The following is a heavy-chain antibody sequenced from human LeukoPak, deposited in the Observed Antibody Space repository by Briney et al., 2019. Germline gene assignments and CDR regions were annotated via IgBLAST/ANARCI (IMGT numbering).Heavy chain of an antibody. D-gene: IGHD2-2*01. V-gene: IGHV3-13*01. Sequence: GGSLRLSCAASGFTFSSYDMHWVRQPIGKGLEWVSAIGPAGFTYYPDSVKGRFTISGENAKNSLSLQMNSLRAGDTAVYYCARRLGSTPSSSYGMDVWGQGTTVTVSS. CDR3: ARRLGSTPSSSYGMDV. J-gene: IGHJ6*02. CDR1: GFTFSSYD. CDR2: IGPAGFT.